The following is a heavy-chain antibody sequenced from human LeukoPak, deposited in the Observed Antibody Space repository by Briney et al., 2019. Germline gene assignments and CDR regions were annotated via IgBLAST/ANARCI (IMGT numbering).Heavy chain of an antibody. V-gene: IGHV5-51*01. J-gene: IGHJ6*03. CDR2: IYPRVSHT. CDR1: GYSFTDYW. CDR3: TRVDFYYYYMAF. Sequence: GESLKISCKASGYSFTDYWSGWVRQMPGKGLEGMGIIYPRVSHTIYSPSFKGQVTVSADKSITTAYLQWSSLNASDTAIYYCTRVDFYYYYMAFWDKGTTVSVSS.